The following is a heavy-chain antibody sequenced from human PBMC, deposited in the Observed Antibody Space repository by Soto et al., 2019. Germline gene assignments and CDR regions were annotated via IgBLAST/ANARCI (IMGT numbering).Heavy chain of an antibody. Sequence: QVQLQESGPGLVKPSQTLSLTCTVSGGSISSDGYYWNWIRQHPGEGLEWIGYIFNSGGTYYNPSLKSRLTMPVDTSKSQFSLELRSVTEADTAVYYGARGRNGDTFDYWGQGTLVTVSS. V-gene: IGHV4-31*03. CDR3: ARGRNGDTFDY. CDR2: IFNSGGT. J-gene: IGHJ4*02. CDR1: GGSISSDGYY. D-gene: IGHD4-17*01.